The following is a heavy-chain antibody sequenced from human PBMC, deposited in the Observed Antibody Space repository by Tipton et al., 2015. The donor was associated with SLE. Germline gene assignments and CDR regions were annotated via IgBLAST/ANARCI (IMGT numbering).Heavy chain of an antibody. J-gene: IGHJ4*02. CDR1: AFTFGDYA. CDR2: IRSNAHGGTA. Sequence: SLRLSCTASAFTFGDYAMSWVRQAPGKGLEWVGFIRSNAHGGTAEYAASVRGRFIISRGDSKSIAYLRMNSLKTEDTGLYYCTRGVWFREFIDYWGQGTLVTVSS. CDR3: TRGVWFREFIDY. V-gene: IGHV3-49*04. D-gene: IGHD3-10*01.